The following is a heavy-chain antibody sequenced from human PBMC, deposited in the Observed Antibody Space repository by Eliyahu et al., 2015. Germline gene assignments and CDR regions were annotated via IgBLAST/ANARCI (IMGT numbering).Heavy chain of an antibody. V-gene: IGHV3-7*01. CDR2: IKRDGTEK. CDR1: GITFSAYW. D-gene: IGHD3-10*01. CDR3: AREPVYYYGSGRICWFDL. J-gene: IGHJ5*02. Sequence: EVQLVESGGGLVQPGGSLRLSCAASGITFSAYWMTWVRQAPGKGLEWVANIKRDGTEKYYVDSVKGRFTISRDNARDSMYLQMNSLRAEDTAVYYCAREPVYYYGSGRICWFDLWGQGTPVTVSS.